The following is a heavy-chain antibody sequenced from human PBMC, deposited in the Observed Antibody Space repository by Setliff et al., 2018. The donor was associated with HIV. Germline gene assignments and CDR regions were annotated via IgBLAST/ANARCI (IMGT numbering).Heavy chain of an antibody. CDR2: ISVDGSGK. V-gene: IGHV3-30*01. CDR3: AREGGSSGYCGYFDS. CDR1: GFTFSDSV. Sequence: GGSLRLSCTASGFTFSDSVMHWVRQPPGKGLEWVAAISVDGSGKFYADSVKGRFTISRDNSRNTLYLQMNSLRDEDTAVYYCAREGGSSGYCGYFDSWGQGTLVTVSS. D-gene: IGHD3-22*01. J-gene: IGHJ4*02.